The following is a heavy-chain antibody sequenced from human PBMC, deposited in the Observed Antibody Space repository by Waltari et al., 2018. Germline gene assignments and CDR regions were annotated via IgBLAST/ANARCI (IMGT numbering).Heavy chain of an antibody. Sequence: QVQLQQWGAGLLKPSETLSLTCAVYGGSFTDPSWTWIRPPPGKGLEWIGEINHSGTTNYNPALKSRVSISVDTSKNQFSLKLNSVTAADTAVCYCARVGDYASGSPRFDYWGQGTLVTASS. D-gene: IGHD3-10*01. J-gene: IGHJ4*02. CDR3: ARVGDYASGSPRFDY. CDR1: GGSFTDPS. V-gene: IGHV4-34*01. CDR2: INHSGTT.